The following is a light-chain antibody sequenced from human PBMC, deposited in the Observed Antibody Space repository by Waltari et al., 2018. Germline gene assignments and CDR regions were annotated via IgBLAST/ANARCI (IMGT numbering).Light chain of an antibody. CDR3: AAWDDSLYEV. CDR2: RNN. J-gene: IGLJ3*02. V-gene: IGLV1-47*01. Sequence: QSVLTQPPSASGTPGQTVNIACSGRSSNIGSNFVYWYQQLPGTAPKLLIYRNNQRPSGVPVRFAGSKSGTSASLAISGLRYEDEADYYCAAWDDSLYEVFGGGTKLTVL. CDR1: SSNIGSNF.